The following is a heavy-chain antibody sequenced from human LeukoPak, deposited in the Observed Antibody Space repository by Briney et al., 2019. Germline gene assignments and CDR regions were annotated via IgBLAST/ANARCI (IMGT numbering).Heavy chain of an antibody. CDR2: IYHSGST. D-gene: IGHD2-8*02. CDR3: ARVLGGAWFDP. Sequence: SETLSLTCAVSGYSISSGYYWGWIRQPPGKGLEWIGSIYHSGSTYYNPSLESRVTISVDTSKNQFSLKLSSVTAADTAVYYCARVLGGAWFDPWGQGTLVTVSS. V-gene: IGHV4-38-2*01. CDR1: GYSISSGYY. J-gene: IGHJ5*02.